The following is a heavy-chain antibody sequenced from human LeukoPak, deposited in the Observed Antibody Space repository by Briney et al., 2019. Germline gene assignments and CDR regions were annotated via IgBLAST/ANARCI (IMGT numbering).Heavy chain of an antibody. D-gene: IGHD3-3*01. CDR3: ARTASIYDFWSGYLYYFDY. CDR1: GYTFTSYD. J-gene: IGHJ4*02. V-gene: IGHV1-8*03. CDR2: MNPNSGNT. Sequence: ASVKVSCKASGYTFTSYDINWVRQATGQGLEWMGWMNPNSGNTGYAQKFQGRVTITRNTSISTAYMELSSLRSEDTAVYYCARTASIYDFWSGYLYYFDYWGQGTLLTVSS.